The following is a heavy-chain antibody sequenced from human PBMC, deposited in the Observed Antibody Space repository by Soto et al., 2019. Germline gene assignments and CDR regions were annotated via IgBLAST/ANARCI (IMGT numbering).Heavy chain of an antibody. D-gene: IGHD2-2*02. V-gene: IGHV1-69*01. Sequence: QVQLVQSGAEVKKPGSSVKVSCKASGGTFSSYAISWVRQAPGQGLEWMGGIIPIFGTANYAQKFQGRVTITADESTSTAYMELSSLRSEDTAVYYCARGIPLVYCSSTSCYTGGYWGDGTTVIVSS. CDR2: IIPIFGTA. CDR3: ARGIPLVYCSSTSCYTGGY. CDR1: GGTFSSYA. J-gene: IGHJ4*01.